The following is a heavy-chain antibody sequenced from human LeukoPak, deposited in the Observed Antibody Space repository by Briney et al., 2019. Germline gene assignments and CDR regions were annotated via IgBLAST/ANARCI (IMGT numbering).Heavy chain of an antibody. V-gene: IGHV1-8*01. D-gene: IGHD2-15*01. CDR1: GYTFPSYD. Sequence: GSVKVSCKASGYTFPSYDINWVRQATGQGLEWMGWMNPNSGNTGYAQKFQGRVTMTRNTSISTAYMELSTLRSEDTAVYYCARGRVVAATRWFDPWGQGTLVTVSS. CDR2: MNPNSGNT. CDR3: ARGRVVAATRWFDP. J-gene: IGHJ5*02.